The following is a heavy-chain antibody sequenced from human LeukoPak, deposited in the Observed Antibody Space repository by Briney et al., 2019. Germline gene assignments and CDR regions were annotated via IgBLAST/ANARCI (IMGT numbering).Heavy chain of an antibody. J-gene: IGHJ4*02. V-gene: IGHV1-18*01. CDR2: ISAYNGNT. D-gene: IGHD3-3*01. CDR1: GYTFTSYG. Sequence: ASVKVSCKASGYTFTSYGISWVRQAPGQGLEWMGWISAYNGNTNYAQKLQGRVTMTTDTSTSTAYMELRSLRSEDTAVYYCARDRQYYDFWSGPDYWGQGTLVTVSS. CDR3: ARDRQYYDFWSGPDY.